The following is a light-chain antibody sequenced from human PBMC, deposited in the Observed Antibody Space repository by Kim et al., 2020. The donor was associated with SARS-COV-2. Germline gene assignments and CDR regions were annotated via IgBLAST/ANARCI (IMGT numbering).Light chain of an antibody. CDR3: QQSYSTPIT. J-gene: IGKJ5*01. CDR2: AAS. Sequence: AAEGDRVTITCRASKSISSDLNWYQQKPGKAPKLLIYAASSLQSWVPSRFSGSGSGTDFTLTISSLQPADFATYYCQQSYSTPITFGQGTRLEIK. CDR1: KSISSD. V-gene: IGKV1-39*01.